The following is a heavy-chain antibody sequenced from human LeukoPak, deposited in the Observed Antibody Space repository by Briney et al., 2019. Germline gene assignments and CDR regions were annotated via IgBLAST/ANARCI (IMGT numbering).Heavy chain of an antibody. J-gene: IGHJ4*02. D-gene: IGHD4-17*01. Sequence: PGRSRRLSCAASGFTFSSYAMHWVRQAPGKGLEWVAVISYDGSNKYYADSVKGRFTISRDNSKNTLYLQMNSLRAEDTAVYYRARGGDYGDYGLYYFDYWGQGTLVTVSS. V-gene: IGHV3-30-3*01. CDR3: ARGGDYGDYGLYYFDY. CDR2: ISYDGSNK. CDR1: GFTFSSYA.